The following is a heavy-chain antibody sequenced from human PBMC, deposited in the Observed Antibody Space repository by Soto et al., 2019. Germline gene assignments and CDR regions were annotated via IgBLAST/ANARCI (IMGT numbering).Heavy chain of an antibody. CDR1: GYPVPAYY. CDR2: INPATGAA. CDR3: GRGGGVVVAGSAAFDM. Sequence: QLHLVQSGAVVEKPGASVTVSCSASGYPVPAYYMHWVRQAPGRGLVWMGGINPATGAATYTQTFRGWVTMPRDTATLTVVMELRGRPSEDTAGFDLGRGGGVVVAGSAAFDMWGQGTLVTVSS. V-gene: IGHV1-2*04. J-gene: IGHJ3*02. D-gene: IGHD2-15*01.